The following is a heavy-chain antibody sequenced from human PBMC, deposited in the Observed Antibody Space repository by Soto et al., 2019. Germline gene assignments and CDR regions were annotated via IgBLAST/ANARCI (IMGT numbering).Heavy chain of an antibody. Sequence: QVQLVQSGAEVKEPGDSVRVSCEASGYTFTAYYIHWVRQAPGQGLEWMGWINPKFGETTYGQDFQGRVSMTRDMSISTVYMELSRLTSDDTAIYYCARNMDYYYGPGSGNGHGFWGQGTTVTVFS. J-gene: IGHJ6*02. D-gene: IGHD3-10*01. CDR1: GYTFTAYY. CDR2: INPKFGET. V-gene: IGHV1-2*02. CDR3: ARNMDYYYGPGSGNGHGF.